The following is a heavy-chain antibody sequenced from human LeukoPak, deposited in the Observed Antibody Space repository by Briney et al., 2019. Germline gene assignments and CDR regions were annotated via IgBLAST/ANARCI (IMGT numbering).Heavy chain of an antibody. CDR3: ARVEVAMGYFDY. J-gene: IGHJ4*02. V-gene: IGHV3-21*01. Sequence: GGSLRLSCAASGFTFSSYAMSWVRQAPGKGLEWVSSISSSSSYIYYADSVKGRFTISRDNAKNSLYLQMNSLRAEDTAVYYCARVEVAMGYFDYWGQGTLVTVSS. D-gene: IGHD5-12*01. CDR1: GFTFSSYA. CDR2: ISSSSSYI.